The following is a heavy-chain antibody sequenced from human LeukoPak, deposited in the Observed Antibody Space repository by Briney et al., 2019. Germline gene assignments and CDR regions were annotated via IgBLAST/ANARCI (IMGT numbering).Heavy chain of an antibody. J-gene: IGHJ4*02. V-gene: IGHV4-39*01. D-gene: IGHD1-26*01. Sequence: PSETLSLTCTVSGGSISSSSYYWGWIRQPPGKGLEWIRSIYYSGSTYYNPSLKSRVTISVDTSKNQFSLKLSSVTAADTAVYYCASQTGGSIVRATTPFDYWGQGTLVTVSS. CDR2: IYYSGST. CDR1: GGSISSSSYY. CDR3: ASQTGGSIVRATTPFDY.